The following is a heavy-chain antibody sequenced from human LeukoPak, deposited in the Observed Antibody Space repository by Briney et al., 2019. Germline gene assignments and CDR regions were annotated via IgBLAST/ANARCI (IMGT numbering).Heavy chain of an antibody. CDR1: GYSISSGYY. CDR3: ARGPGRITMVRGLMVGFDP. D-gene: IGHD3-10*01. V-gene: IGHV4-38-2*02. CDR2: IYHSGST. J-gene: IGHJ5*02. Sequence: SETLSLTCTVSGYSISSGYYWGWIRPPPGKGLEWIGSIYHSGSTYYNPSLKSRVTISIDTSKNQFSLKLTSVTAADTALYYCARGPGRITMVRGLMVGFDPWGQGTLVTVSS.